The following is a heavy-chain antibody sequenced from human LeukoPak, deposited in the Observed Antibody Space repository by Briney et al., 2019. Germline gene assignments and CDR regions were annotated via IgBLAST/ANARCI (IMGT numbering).Heavy chain of an antibody. J-gene: IGHJ4*02. CDR2: IYYSGST. D-gene: IGHD3-10*01. CDR3: AASDYYGSGSHSFDY. Sequence: PSETLSLTCTVSGGSISSGGYYWSWIRQHPGKGLEWIGYIYYSGSTYYNPSLKSRVTISVDTSKNQFSLKLSSVTAAVTAVYYGAASDYYGSGSHSFDYWGQGTLVTVSS. V-gene: IGHV4-31*03. CDR1: GGSISSGGYY.